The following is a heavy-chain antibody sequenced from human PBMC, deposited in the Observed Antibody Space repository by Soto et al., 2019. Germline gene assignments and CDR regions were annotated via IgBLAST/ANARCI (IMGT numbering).Heavy chain of an antibody. CDR2: ISGRDGNI. CDR1: GFTFSDAF. J-gene: IGHJ6*03. Sequence: QLQLVESGGGLVKPGGSLRLSCAASGFTFSDAFMSWSRQTPGKGLEWLSYISGRDGNIYYADSVRGRFTISRDNAKNSVYQEMNSLRAEDTAVYYCAGDQGPSYMAVWGKGTTVTVS. V-gene: IGHV3-11*01. CDR3: AGDQGPSYMAV.